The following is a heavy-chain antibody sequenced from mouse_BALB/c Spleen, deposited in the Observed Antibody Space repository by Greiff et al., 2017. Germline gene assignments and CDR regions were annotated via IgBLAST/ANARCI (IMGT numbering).Heavy chain of an antibody. J-gene: IGHJ4*01. CDR1: GFTFSSYA. CDR2: ISSGGSYT. CDR3: ARQNYDYDAMDY. Sequence: DVMLVESGGGLVKPGGSLKLSCAASGFTFSSYAMSWVRQNPEKRLEWVATISSGGSYTYYPDSVKGRFTISRDNAKNTLYLHMSSLRSEDTAMYYCARQNYDYDAMDYWGQGTSVTVSS. D-gene: IGHD1-1*02. V-gene: IGHV5-9-3*01.